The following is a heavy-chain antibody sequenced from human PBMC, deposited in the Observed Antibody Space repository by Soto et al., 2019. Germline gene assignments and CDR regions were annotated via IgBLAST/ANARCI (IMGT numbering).Heavy chain of an antibody. CDR2: LYYGRSA. CDR3: ALRSMAVVPEY. V-gene: IGHV4-59*01. D-gene: IGHD3-22*01. CDR1: GDSISSYY. J-gene: IGHJ4*02. Sequence: QVQLQESGPGLVKPSETLSLTCAVSGDSISSYYCMWIRQPPGKGLESIGYLYYGRSANYNPSLTRRVTLSVDTSRNQCSLTLRSMTAADTAVYYCALRSMAVVPEYWGQGTLVTVSS.